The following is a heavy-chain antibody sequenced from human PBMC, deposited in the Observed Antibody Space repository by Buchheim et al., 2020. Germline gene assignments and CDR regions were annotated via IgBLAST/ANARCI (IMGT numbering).Heavy chain of an antibody. D-gene: IGHD2-15*01. CDR3: TRSANFFRGMDV. V-gene: IGHV3-74*01. CDR2: INPDGSDT. CDR1: GFTFSSDX. J-gene: IGHJ6*02. Sequence: EERLVESGGGLGQPGGSLRLSCAASGFTFSSDXMHWVRQAPGKGLVWVSRINPDGSDTTYADSVKGRFTXSRDHGRNTLYMQMNSLRGKDTAIYYCTRSANFFRGMDVWGQGTT.